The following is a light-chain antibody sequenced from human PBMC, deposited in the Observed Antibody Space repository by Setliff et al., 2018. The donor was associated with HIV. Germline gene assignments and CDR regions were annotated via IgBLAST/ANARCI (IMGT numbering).Light chain of an antibody. V-gene: IGLV2-14*03. CDR1: SSDVGGYNY. CDR2: DVS. Sequence: QSALTQPASVSGSPGQSITISCTGSSSDVGGYNYVSWYQQHPGKAPKLMIYDVSQRPSGVSDRFSGSKSGITASLTISGLQPEDESDYYCSSYTGSYTSLYVFGTGTKVTVL. J-gene: IGLJ1*01. CDR3: SSYTGSYTSLYV.